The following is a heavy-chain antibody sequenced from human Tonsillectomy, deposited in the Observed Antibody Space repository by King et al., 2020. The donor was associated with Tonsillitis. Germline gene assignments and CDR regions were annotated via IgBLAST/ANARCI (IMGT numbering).Heavy chain of an antibody. CDR1: GFTVSSKC. J-gene: IGHJ6*04. V-gene: IGHV3-53*04. Sequence: VQLVESGGGLVQPGGSLRLSCAASGFTVSSKCMSWVRQAPGKGLEWVSVIYSGGTTHYADSVRGRYSTSRHNSKNTLYLQMNSLRAEDTAVYYCARDGYSDSSCCYEGFLDVGGRGTAVTVSA. CDR2: IYSGGTT. D-gene: IGHD3-22*01. CDR3: ARDGYSDSSCCYEGFLDV.